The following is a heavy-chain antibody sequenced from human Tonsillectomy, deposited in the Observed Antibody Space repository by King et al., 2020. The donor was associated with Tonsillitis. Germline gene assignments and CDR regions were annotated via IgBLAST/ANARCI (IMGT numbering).Heavy chain of an antibody. Sequence: HVQLVESGAEMKKPGASVKVSCKASGYTFTSYYLHWVRQAPGQGPEWMGIIDPSGGFTNYAQKFLGRVTMTRDTSTNTVYMALRGLRSEDTAVYYCAIDRGSVSSYYGMDVWGRGTTVTVSS. V-gene: IGHV1-46*01. CDR2: IDPSGGFT. CDR1: GYTFTSYY. CDR3: AIDRGSVSSYYGMDV. J-gene: IGHJ6*02. D-gene: IGHD3-10*01.